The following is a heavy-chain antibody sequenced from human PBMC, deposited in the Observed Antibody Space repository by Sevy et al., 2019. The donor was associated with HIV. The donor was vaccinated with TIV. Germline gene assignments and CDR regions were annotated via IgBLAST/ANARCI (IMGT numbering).Heavy chain of an antibody. Sequence: GGSLRLSCAASGFTFSSYGMHWVRQAPGKGLEWVAVISYDGSNKYYADSVKSRFTISRDNSKNTLYLQMNSLRAEDTAVYYCAKDWGYSSSSYYYYGMDVWGQGTTVTVSS. CDR3: AKDWGYSSSSYYYYGMDV. CDR1: GFTFSSYG. CDR2: ISYDGSNK. V-gene: IGHV3-30*18. J-gene: IGHJ6*02. D-gene: IGHD6-6*01.